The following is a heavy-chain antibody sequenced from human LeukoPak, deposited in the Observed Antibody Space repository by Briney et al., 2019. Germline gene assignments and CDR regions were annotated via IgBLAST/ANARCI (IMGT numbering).Heavy chain of an antibody. CDR3: AREVSEGFDF. Sequence: GRSLRLSCAASGFTFSSYGMHWVRQAPGKGLEWVSSFGTRSTSIYHAGSVKGRFAISRGNAKNSLYLQMNSLRAEDTALYYCAREVSEGFDFWGQGTLVTVSS. D-gene: IGHD3-22*01. CDR1: GFTFSSYG. J-gene: IGHJ4*02. V-gene: IGHV3-21*01. CDR2: FGTRSTSI.